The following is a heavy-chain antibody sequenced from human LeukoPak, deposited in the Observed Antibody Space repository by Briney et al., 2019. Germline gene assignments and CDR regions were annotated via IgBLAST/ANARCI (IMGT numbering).Heavy chain of an antibody. CDR3: ARENIVVVTAIRDAFDI. J-gene: IGHJ3*02. CDR1: GFTFSSYS. V-gene: IGHV3-48*02. CDR2: ISSGSSTI. Sequence: GGSLRLFCAASGFTFSSYSMNWVRQAPGKGLGWDSYISSGSSTIYYADSVKGRFTISRDNAKNSLCLQMNSLRDEDTAVYYCARENIVVVTAIRDAFDIWGQGTMVTVSS. D-gene: IGHD2-21*02.